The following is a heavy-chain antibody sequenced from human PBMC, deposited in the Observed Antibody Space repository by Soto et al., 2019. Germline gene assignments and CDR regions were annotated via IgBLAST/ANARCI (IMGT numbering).Heavy chain of an antibody. D-gene: IGHD5-12*01. CDR3: ARESEPYDLDDAFDI. V-gene: IGHV3-7*01. J-gene: IGHJ3*02. CDR2: IKQDGREK. CDR1: GFTFSSYW. Sequence: GGSLRLSCAASGFTFSSYWMSWVRQAPGKGLEWVANIKQDGREKYYVDSVKGRFTISRDNAKNSLYLQMNSLRAEDTAVYYCARESEPYDLDDAFDIWGQGTMVTVSS.